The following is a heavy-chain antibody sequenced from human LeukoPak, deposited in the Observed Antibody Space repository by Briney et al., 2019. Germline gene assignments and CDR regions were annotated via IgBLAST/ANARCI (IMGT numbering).Heavy chain of an antibody. V-gene: IGHV4-31*11. CDR2: IYYSGST. J-gene: IGHJ6*02. CDR1: GGSISSGGYY. D-gene: IGHD2-2*01. Sequence: KSSETLSLTCAVSGGSISSGGYYWSWIRQHPGKGLEWIGYIYYSGSTYYNPSLKSRVTISVDTSKNQFSLKLSSVTAADTAVYYCARDRGVVVPAAIPLYYYYGMDVWGQGTTVTVSS. CDR3: ARDRGVVVPAAIPLYYYYGMDV.